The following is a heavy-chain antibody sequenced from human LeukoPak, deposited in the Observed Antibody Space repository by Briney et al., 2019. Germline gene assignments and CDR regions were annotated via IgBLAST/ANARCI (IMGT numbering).Heavy chain of an antibody. D-gene: IGHD3-9*01. J-gene: IGHJ4*02. CDR2: ISWNSGSI. V-gene: IGHV3-9*01. CDR1: GFTFDDYA. Sequence: GRSLRLSCAASGFTFDDYAMHWVRQAPGKGLEWVSGISWNSGSIGYADSVKGRFTISRDNAKNSLYLQMNSLRAEDTALYYCAKGLAHFFDWSSPFDYWGQGTLVTVSS. CDR3: AKGLAHFFDWSSPFDY.